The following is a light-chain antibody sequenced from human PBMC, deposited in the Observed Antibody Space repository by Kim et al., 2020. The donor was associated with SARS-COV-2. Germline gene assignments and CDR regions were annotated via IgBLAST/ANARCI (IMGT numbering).Light chain of an antibody. V-gene: IGLV6-57*02. CDR1: SGSIASNY. CDR2: EDN. Sequence: NFMLTQPHSVSESPGKTVTISCTGSSGSIASNYVQWYQQCPGSAPTTVICEDNQRPSGVPDRFSGSIDSSSNSASLTISGLKTEGEADYYCQSYDSSNMVFGGGTQLTVL. CDR3: QSYDSSNMV. J-gene: IGLJ2*01.